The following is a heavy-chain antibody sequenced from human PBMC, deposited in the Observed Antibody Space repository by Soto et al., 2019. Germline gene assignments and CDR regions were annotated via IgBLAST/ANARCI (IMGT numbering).Heavy chain of an antibody. CDR1: GFTFSSYA. CDR2: ISGSGGST. Sequence: GGSLRLSCAASGFTFSSYAMSWVRQAPGKGLEWVSAISGSGGSTYYADSVKGRFTISRDNSKNTLYLQMNSLRAEDTAVYYCANPLRAPILTGYSSFDYWGQGTLVTVSS. D-gene: IGHD3-9*01. CDR3: ANPLRAPILTGYSSFDY. V-gene: IGHV3-23*01. J-gene: IGHJ4*02.